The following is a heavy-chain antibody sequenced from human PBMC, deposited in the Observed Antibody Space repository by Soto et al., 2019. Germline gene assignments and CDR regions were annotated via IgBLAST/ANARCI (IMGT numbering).Heavy chain of an antibody. J-gene: IGHJ4*02. CDR2: INHSGST. D-gene: IGHD2-15*01. CDR1: GGSFSGYY. Sequence: QVQLQQWGAGLLKPSETLSLTCAVYGGSFSGYYWSWIRQPPGKGLEWIGEINHSGSTNYNPSLKSRVNISVDTSKNQFALKLSSVTAADTAVYYCARAAPRYCSGGSCYSGRDDWGQGTLVTVSS. CDR3: ARAAPRYCSGGSCYSGRDD. V-gene: IGHV4-34*01.